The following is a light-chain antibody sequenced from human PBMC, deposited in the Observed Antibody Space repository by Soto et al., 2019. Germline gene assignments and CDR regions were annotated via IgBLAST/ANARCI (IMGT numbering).Light chain of an antibody. J-gene: IGLJ1*01. CDR1: SSDVGGYNY. CDR2: EVS. Sequence: QSALTQPASVSGSPGQSITISCTGTSSDVGGYNYVSWYQQHPGKAPKLMIYEVSNRPSGVSNRFSGSKSGNTASLTISGLQAEDEADYYFSSYTSSSTDDFGTGTKVTVL. V-gene: IGLV2-14*01. CDR3: SSYTSSSTDD.